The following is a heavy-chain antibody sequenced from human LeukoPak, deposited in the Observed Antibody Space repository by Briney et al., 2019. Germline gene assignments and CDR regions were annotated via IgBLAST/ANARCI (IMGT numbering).Heavy chain of an antibody. CDR1: RFTVRSNY. V-gene: IGHV3-66*01. D-gene: IGHD6-19*01. J-gene: IGHJ4*02. CDR2: IYSGGTT. CDR3: ASNRGWVYFDY. Sequence: GGSLQLPRTACRFTVRSNYMTRVRQAPRKELALVLVIYSGGTTYYANSVKGRFTISRDNSKNTLHLQMNNLRDEDTPLYYSASNRGWVYFDYWGQGTLVTVSS.